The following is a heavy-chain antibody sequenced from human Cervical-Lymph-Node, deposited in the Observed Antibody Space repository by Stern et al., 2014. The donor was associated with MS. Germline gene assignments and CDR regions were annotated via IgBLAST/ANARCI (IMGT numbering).Heavy chain of an antibody. V-gene: IGHV4-61*02. CDR1: GDSISSGNYY. CDR3: ATQGRALAPD. J-gene: IGHJ4*02. Sequence: QVQLQESGPGLVKPSQTLSLTCTVSGDSISSGNYYWSWIRQPAGKGLEWIGRIYSSGTTYYNPSLRSRVTISIDTSNNLSPRRLGFGTATDTAVYYCATQGRALAPDWGQGTLVTVSS. CDR2: IYSSGTT.